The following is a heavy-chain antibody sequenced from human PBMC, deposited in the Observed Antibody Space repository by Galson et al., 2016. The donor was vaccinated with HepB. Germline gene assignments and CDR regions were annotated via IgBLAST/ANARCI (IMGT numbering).Heavy chain of an antibody. CDR3: AKEGPEYCYGYYYYFGMDV. D-gene: IGHD2/OR15-2a*01. CDR1: GVTFRNYV. V-gene: IGHV3-30*18. CDR2: ISYDGRDR. Sequence: SLRLSCAASGVTFRNYVMHWVRQAPGKGLEWVAAISYDGRDRQYADSVKGRFTISRDNSKSRLYLEMNSLRPEDTALYYCAKEGPEYCYGYYYYFGMDVWGQGTTVPVSS. J-gene: IGHJ6*02.